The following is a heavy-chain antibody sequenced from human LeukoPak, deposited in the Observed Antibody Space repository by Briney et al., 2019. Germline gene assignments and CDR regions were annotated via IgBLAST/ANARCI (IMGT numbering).Heavy chain of an antibody. CDR1: GFTFSNAW. CDR3: TTTGKWLQGTVDY. Sequence: GGSLRLSCAASGFTFSNAWMSWVRQAPGKGLEWVGRIKSKTDGGTTDYAAPVKGRFTISRDDSKNTLYLQMNSLKTEDTAVYYCTTTGKWLQGTVDYWGQGTLVTVSS. V-gene: IGHV3-15*01. J-gene: IGHJ4*02. D-gene: IGHD5-24*01. CDR2: IKSKTDGGTT.